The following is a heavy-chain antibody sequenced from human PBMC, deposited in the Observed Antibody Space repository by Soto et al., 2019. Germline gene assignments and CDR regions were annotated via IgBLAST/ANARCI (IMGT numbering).Heavy chain of an antibody. Sequence: QITLKESGPTLVKPTETLTLTCTFSGFSISTSGVGVGWIRQPPGKALEWLAFTYWDNDNRYNPSLRRRVTVAKDTSKNLVVLLMTNMDPVDTATYFCAHRRGGYNWDDGYFDYWGQGTLVTVSS. D-gene: IGHD1-20*01. V-gene: IGHV2-5*02. CDR2: TYWDNDN. CDR1: GFSISTSGVG. J-gene: IGHJ4*02. CDR3: AHRRGGYNWDDGYFDY.